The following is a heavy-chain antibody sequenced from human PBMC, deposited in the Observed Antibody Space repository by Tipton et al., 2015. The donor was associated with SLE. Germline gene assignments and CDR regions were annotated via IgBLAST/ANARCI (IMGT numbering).Heavy chain of an antibody. V-gene: IGHV3-23*01. Sequence: SLRLSCAASGFTFSSYAMSWVRQTPGKGMEWVSALSGSGGSTYYADSVKGRFTISRDNSKNTLYLQMNSLRAEDTAVYYCAKGRYCSGGSCYAEYFHHWGQGTLVTVSS. CDR3: AKGRYCSGGSCYAEYFHH. CDR2: LSGSGGST. CDR1: GFTFSSYA. J-gene: IGHJ1*01. D-gene: IGHD2-15*01.